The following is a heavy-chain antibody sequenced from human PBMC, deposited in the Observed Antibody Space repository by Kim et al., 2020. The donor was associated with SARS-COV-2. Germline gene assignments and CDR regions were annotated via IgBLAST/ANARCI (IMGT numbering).Heavy chain of an antibody. CDR3: ARDGDSSSWRGYYYYYYMDV. D-gene: IGHD6-13*01. J-gene: IGHJ6*03. V-gene: IGHV4-59*01. Sequence: SRVTISVDTSKNQFSLKLSSVTAADTAVYYCARDGDSSSWRGYYYYYYMDVWGKGTTVTVSS.